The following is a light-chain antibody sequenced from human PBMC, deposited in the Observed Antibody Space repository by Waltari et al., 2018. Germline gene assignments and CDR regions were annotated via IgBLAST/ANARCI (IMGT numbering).Light chain of an antibody. CDR1: QSVGSY. CDR2: DAS. V-gene: IGKV3-11*01. J-gene: IGKJ2*01. CDR3: QQRSNWTPHT. Sequence: EIVLTQSPATLSLSPGDTATLSCRASQSVGSYLAWYQQKPGQPPRLLIYDASNSATGVPARVRGSGSGTDFTLTIRSLEAEDFAVYYCQQRSNWTPHTFGQGARLELQ.